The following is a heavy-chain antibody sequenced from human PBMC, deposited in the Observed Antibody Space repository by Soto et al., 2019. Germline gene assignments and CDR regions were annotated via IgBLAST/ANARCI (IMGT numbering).Heavy chain of an antibody. D-gene: IGHD2-2*01. V-gene: IGHV1-8*01. CDR1: GYTFTSYD. Sequence: QVQLVQSGAEVKKPGASVKVSCKASGYTFTSYDINWVRQATGQGLEWMGWMNPNSGNTGYAQKFQGRVTMTRNTSISTAYMELSSLRSEDTAVYYCARVVPAARNYYYYYMDVWGKGTTVTVSS. CDR2: MNPNSGNT. CDR3: ARVVPAARNYYYYYMDV. J-gene: IGHJ6*03.